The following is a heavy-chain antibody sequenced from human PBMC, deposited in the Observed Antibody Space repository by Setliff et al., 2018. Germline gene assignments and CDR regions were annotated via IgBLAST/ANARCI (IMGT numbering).Heavy chain of an antibody. V-gene: IGHV3-7*01. Sequence: GGSLRLSCAASGFTFSSHWMTWVRQAPGKGLEWVANINHDGSETYYVDSLKGRFSVSRDNGKNSLYLQMNSLRAEDTAVYYCARASKGLYCGSDCFYTFDSWGPGTLVTVSS. CDR2: INHDGSET. CDR1: GFTFSSHW. CDR3: ARASKGLYCGSDCFYTFDS. J-gene: IGHJ4*02. D-gene: IGHD2-21*02.